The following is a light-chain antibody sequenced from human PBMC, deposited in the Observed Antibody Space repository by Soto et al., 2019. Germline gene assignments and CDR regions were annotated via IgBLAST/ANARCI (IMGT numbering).Light chain of an antibody. CDR2: DAS. Sequence: EIVLTQSPATLYLSPGERATFSCRASQSVSSYLAWYQQKPGRAPRLLIYDASNRATGIPARFSGSGSGTDFTLTISSLEPEDFAVYYCQQRSNRPPTFGPGTKVDIK. CDR3: QQRSNRPPT. V-gene: IGKV3-11*01. J-gene: IGKJ3*01. CDR1: QSVSSY.